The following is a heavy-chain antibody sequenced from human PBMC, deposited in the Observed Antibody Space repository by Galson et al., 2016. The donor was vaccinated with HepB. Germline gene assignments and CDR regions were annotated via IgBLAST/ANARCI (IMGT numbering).Heavy chain of an antibody. D-gene: IGHD3-3*01. CDR2: IYYSGTT. CDR3: ARHFWSGYYRGPFDY. V-gene: IGHV4-39*01. J-gene: IGHJ4*02. CDR1: AGSISSSTPY. Sequence: TLSLTCTVSAGSISSSTPYWGWIRQPPGKGLEWVGSIYYSGTTYYKPSPESRVSISVDTSKNHFSLKLNSVTAADTAVYYGARHFWSGYYRGPFDYWGQGTLFTVSS.